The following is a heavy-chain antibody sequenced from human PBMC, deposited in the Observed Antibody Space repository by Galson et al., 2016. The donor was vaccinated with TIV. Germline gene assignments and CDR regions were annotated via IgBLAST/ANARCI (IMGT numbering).Heavy chain of an antibody. Sequence: LRLSCAASGFTFTDYDINWVRPAPGKGLEWVSSISGSALSTYYADSVKGRFTISRDNSKNTLYLQMNSLRAEDTAIYYCAKGERQYRGYDWGFDYWGQGTLVTVSS. J-gene: IGHJ4*02. D-gene: IGHD5-12*01. CDR3: AKGERQYRGYDWGFDY. CDR2: ISGSALST. CDR1: GFTFTDYD. V-gene: IGHV3-23*01.